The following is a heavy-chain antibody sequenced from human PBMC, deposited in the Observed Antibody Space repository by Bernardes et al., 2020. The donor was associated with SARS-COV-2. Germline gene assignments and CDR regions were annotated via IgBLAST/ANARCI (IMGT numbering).Heavy chain of an antibody. J-gene: IGHJ4*02. V-gene: IGHV4-34*01. CDR3: ARWGLAAADPPHPSWYYFDY. Sequence: SETLSLTCAVYGGSFSGYYWSWIRQPPGKGLEWIGEINHSGSTNYNPSLKSRVTISVDTSKNQFSLKLSSVTAADTAVYYCARWGLAAADPPHPSWYYFDYWGQGTLVTVSS. CDR2: INHSGST. D-gene: IGHD6-13*01. CDR1: GGSFSGYY.